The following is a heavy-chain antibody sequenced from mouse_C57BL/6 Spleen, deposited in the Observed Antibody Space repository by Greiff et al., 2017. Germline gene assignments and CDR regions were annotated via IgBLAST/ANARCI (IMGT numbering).Heavy chain of an antibody. CDR1: GFTFSSYG. D-gene: IGHD1-1*01. V-gene: IGHV5-6*01. J-gene: IGHJ4*01. Sequence: DVQLVESGGDLVKPGGSLKLSCAASGFTFSSYGMSWVRQTPDKRLEWVATISSGGSYTYYPDSVKGRFTISRDNAKNTLYLQMSSLKSEDTAMYYCARQGVVRAMDYWGQGTSVTVSS. CDR3: ARQGVVRAMDY. CDR2: ISSGGSYT.